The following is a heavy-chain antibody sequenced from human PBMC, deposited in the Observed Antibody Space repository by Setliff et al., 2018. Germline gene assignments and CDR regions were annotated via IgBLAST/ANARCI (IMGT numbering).Heavy chain of an antibody. V-gene: IGHV3-30*02. CDR2: IRYDGSNK. Sequence: PGGSLRLSCAASGFTFSSYGMHWVRQAPGKGLEWVAFIRYDGSNKYYADSVKGRFTISRDNVKNSLFLQMNSLRAEDTAVYYCVRDLHWGFDYWGLGTLVTVSS. J-gene: IGHJ4*02. CDR1: GFTFSSYG. D-gene: IGHD7-27*01. CDR3: VRDLHWGFDY.